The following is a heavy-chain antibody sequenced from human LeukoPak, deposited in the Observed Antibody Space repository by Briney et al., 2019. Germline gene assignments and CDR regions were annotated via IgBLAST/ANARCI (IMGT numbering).Heavy chain of an antibody. D-gene: IGHD3-10*01. V-gene: IGHV3-21*01. CDR3: AKESGSGSPLDY. CDR1: GFTFSSYS. J-gene: IGHJ4*02. CDR2: ISSSSSYI. Sequence: GGSLRLSCAASGFTFSSYSMNWVRQAPGKGLEWVSSISSSSSYIYYADSVKGRFTISRDNSKNTLYLQMNSLRAEDTAVYYCAKESGSGSPLDYWGQGTLVTVSS.